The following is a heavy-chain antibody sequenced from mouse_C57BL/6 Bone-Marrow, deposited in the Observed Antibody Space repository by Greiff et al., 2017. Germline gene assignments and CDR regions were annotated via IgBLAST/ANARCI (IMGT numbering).Heavy chain of an antibody. CDR3: ARSWDDFDY. J-gene: IGHJ2*01. CDR1: GYTFTDYN. D-gene: IGHD4-1*01. Sequence: LMEPGASVKMSCKASGYTFTDYNMHWVKQSHGKSLEWIGYINPNNGGTSYNQKFKGKATLTVNKSSSTAYMELRSLTSEDSAVYYCARSWDDFDYWGQGTTLTVSS. CDR2: INPNNGGT. V-gene: IGHV1-22*01.